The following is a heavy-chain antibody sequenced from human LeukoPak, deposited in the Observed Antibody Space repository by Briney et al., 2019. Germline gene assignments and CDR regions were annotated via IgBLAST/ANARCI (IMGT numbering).Heavy chain of an antibody. CDR2: IYYSGST. V-gene: IGHV4-59*08. J-gene: IGHJ2*01. D-gene: IGHD4-17*01. CDR1: GGSISSYY. Sequence: SETLSLTCTVSGGSISSYYWSWIRQPPGKGLEWIGYIYYSGSTNYNPSLKSRVTISVDTSKNQFSLKLSSVTAADTAVYYCARLPLNTVTTNWYFDLWGRGTLVTVSS. CDR3: ARLPLNTVTTNWYFDL.